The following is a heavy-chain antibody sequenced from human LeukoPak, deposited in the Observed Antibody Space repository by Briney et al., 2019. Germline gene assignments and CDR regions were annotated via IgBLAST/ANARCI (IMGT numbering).Heavy chain of an antibody. CDR1: GYTFTTYD. D-gene: IGHD3-16*01. CDR2: MNPNSGNT. CDR3: ARGSRLGAKPGPEVY. V-gene: IGHV1-8*01. Sequence: ASVKVSCQASGYTFTTYDIHWVRQATGQGLEWMGWMNPNSGNTGYAQKFQGRVAMTRNSFMSTAYMELSSLASEDTAVYYCARGSRLGAKPGPEVYWGQGTLVTVSS. J-gene: IGHJ4*02.